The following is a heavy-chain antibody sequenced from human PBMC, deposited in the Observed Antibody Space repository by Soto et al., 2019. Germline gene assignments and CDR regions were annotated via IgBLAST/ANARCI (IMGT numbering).Heavy chain of an antibody. CDR1: GVSISSSSYY. CDR2: IYYSGST. Sequence: PSETLSLTCTVSGVSISSSSYYWGWIRQPPGKGLEWIGSIYYSGSTYYNPSLKSRVTISVDTSKNQFSLKLSSVTAADTAVYYCARQGGYSYGYGSSFDYWGQGTLVTVSS. J-gene: IGHJ4*02. CDR3: ARQGGYSYGYGSSFDY. D-gene: IGHD5-18*01. V-gene: IGHV4-39*01.